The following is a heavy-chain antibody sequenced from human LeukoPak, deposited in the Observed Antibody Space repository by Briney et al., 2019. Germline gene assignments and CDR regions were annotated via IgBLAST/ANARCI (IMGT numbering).Heavy chain of an antibody. CDR1: GGSFSGYY. CDR2: INHSGST. V-gene: IGHV4-34*01. J-gene: IGHJ4*02. D-gene: IGHD6-19*01. Sequence: PSETLSLTCAVYGGSFSGYYWSWIRQPPGKGLEWIGEINHSGSTNYNPSLKSRVTISVDTSKNQFPLKLSSVTAADTAVYYCARGVPVAGTGGDYFDYWGQGTLVTVSS. CDR3: ARGVPVAGTGGDYFDY.